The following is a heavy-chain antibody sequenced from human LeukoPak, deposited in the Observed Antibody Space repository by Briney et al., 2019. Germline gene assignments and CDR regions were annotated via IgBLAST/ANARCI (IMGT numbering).Heavy chain of an antibody. CDR2: IDYSGST. V-gene: IGHV4-39*07. CDR3: ARDRSSYGDYDLVVYYYYGMDV. CDR1: GGSISSSSYY. J-gene: IGHJ6*02. D-gene: IGHD4-17*01. Sequence: SETLSLTCTVSGGSISSSSYYWGWIRQPPGKGLEWIGSIDYSGSTYYNPSLKSRVTISVDTSKNQFSLKPSSVTAADTAVYYCARDRSSYGDYDLVVYYYYGMDVWGQGTTVTVSS.